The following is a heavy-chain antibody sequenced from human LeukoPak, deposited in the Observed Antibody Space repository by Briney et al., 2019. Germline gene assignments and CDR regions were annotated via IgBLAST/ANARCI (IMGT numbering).Heavy chain of an antibody. Sequence: PGGTLRLSCAASGCTFSSYWMHWVRQAPGKGLVWVSRINSDGSSTSYADSVKGRFTISRDNAKNTLYLQINSLRAEDTAVYYCARARSYDYVWGSYPDYWGQGTLVTVSS. CDR3: ARARSYDYVWGSYPDY. J-gene: IGHJ4*02. V-gene: IGHV3-74*01. CDR2: INSDGSST. CDR1: GCTFSSYW. D-gene: IGHD3-16*02.